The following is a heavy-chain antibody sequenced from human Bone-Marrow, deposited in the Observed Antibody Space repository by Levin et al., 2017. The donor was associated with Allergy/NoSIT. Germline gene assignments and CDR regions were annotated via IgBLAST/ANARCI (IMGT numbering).Heavy chain of an antibody. Sequence: SETLSLTCTVSGGSISRYYWTWIRQAPGKGLEWIGFIYYNGAATYNPSLKSRVTISVDTSKNLFSLRLTSVTAADTALYYCGRLRGSNTLIDYWGQGNLVTVSS. CDR1: GGSISRYY. J-gene: IGHJ4*02. CDR3: GRLRGSNTLIDY. CDR2: IYYNGAA. D-gene: IGHD4-23*01. V-gene: IGHV4-59*08.